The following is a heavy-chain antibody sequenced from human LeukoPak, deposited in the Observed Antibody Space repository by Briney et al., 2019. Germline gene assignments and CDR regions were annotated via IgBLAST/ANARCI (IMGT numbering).Heavy chain of an antibody. CDR3: AGIIAAAGSE. D-gene: IGHD6-13*01. CDR1: GGSFSGYH. Sequence: SETLSLTCAVYGGSFSGYHWSWIRQPPGKGLEWIGEINHSGSTNYNPSLKSRVTISVDTSKNQFSLELSSVTAADTAVYYCAGIIAAAGSEWGQGTLVTVSS. J-gene: IGHJ4*02. CDR2: INHSGST. V-gene: IGHV4-34*01.